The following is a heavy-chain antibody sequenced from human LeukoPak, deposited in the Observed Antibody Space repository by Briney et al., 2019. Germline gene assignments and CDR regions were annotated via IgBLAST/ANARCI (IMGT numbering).Heavy chain of an antibody. V-gene: IGHV4-59*12. Sequence: SETLSLTCTVSGGSISSYYWSWIRQPPGKGLECVGYIYHSGDTFYNPSLKRRVNISVDRSKNQFSLKLSSVTAADTAVYYCARDAHSRSFDYWGQGTLVTVSS. J-gene: IGHJ4*02. CDR1: GGSISSYY. CDR3: ARDAHSRSFDY. CDR2: IYHSGDT. D-gene: IGHD3-22*01.